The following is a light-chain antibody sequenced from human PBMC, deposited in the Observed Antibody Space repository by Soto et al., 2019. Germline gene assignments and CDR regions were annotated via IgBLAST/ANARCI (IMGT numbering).Light chain of an antibody. CDR1: QDISNY. J-gene: IGKJ4*01. V-gene: IGKV1-33*01. CDR2: DAS. Sequence: IQMTQSPSSLSASVGDRVTITCQASQDISNYLNWYQQKPGKAPKLLIYDASNLETGVPSRFSGSGSGTEFTFSISSLQPEDIATYYCQQYDNFPLTFGGGTKVEIK. CDR3: QQYDNFPLT.